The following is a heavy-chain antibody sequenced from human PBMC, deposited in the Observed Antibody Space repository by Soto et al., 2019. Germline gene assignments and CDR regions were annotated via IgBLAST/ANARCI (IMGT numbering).Heavy chain of an antibody. Sequence: PSETLSLTCAVSGGSIISGGYSWSWIRQPPGKGLEWIGYIYYSGSTYYNPSLKSRLTLFVDTSKNQFSLKLSSVTAADTAVYYCVRHAQWIIRAYWGQGSLVTVSS. V-gene: IGHV4-30-2*03. D-gene: IGHD5-12*01. CDR2: IYYSGST. CDR3: VRHAQWIIRAY. J-gene: IGHJ4*02. CDR1: GGSIISGGYS.